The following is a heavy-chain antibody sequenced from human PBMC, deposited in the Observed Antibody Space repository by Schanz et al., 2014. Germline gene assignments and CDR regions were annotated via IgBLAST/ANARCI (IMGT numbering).Heavy chain of an antibody. V-gene: IGHV4-59*01. D-gene: IGHD3-10*02. CDR2: VYYTGST. CDR3: ARDKVTTLGYYGMDV. Sequence: QVQLQESGPGLVKPSETLSLTCTVSGGSISSYYWNWIRQPPGKGLEWIGYVYYTGSTTYNPSLKSRVTISVVPSKRPFSLKLSSVTAADTAVYYCARDKVTTLGYYGMDVWGQGTTVTVSS. CDR1: GGSISSYY. J-gene: IGHJ6*02.